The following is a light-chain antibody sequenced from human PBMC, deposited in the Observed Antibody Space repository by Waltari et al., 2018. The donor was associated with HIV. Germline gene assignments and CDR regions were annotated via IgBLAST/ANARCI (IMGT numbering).Light chain of an antibody. Sequence: QSVLTQPPSVSGAPRQRVTISCSGISSNIGNNAVNWYQQLPGKAPKLLVYYDDLRPSGVSDRFSGSRSGTSASLAISGLQSEDEADYYCAAWDDSLNGVVFGGGTKLTVL. CDR1: SSNIGNNA. CDR3: AAWDDSLNGVV. J-gene: IGLJ2*01. CDR2: YDD. V-gene: IGLV1-36*01.